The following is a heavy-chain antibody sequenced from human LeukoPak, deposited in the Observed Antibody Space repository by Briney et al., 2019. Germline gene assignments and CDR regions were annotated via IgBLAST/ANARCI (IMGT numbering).Heavy chain of an antibody. CDR2: IRYDGSNK. D-gene: IGHD6-13*01. CDR3: AKDWDSGSWYGGHYYYYYYMDV. Sequence: GGSLRLSCAASGFTFSSYGMHWVRQAPGKGLEWVAFIRYDGSNKYYADSVKGRFTISRDNSKNTLYLQMNSLRAEDTAVYYCAKDWDSGSWYGGHYYYYYYMDVWGKGTTVTVSS. CDR1: GFTFSSYG. V-gene: IGHV3-30*02. J-gene: IGHJ6*03.